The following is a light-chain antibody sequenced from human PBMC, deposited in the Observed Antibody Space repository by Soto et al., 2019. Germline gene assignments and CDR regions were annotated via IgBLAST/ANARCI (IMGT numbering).Light chain of an antibody. V-gene: IGKV1-5*03. CDR1: QSINSW. CDR3: QQYKSYPWT. CDR2: KAA. J-gene: IGKJ1*01. Sequence: DIQMTQSPSTLSASVGERVTITCRASQSINSWLAWLQQKPGKAPKLLLYKAASFERGVPSRFSSSGSGTEFNLTISSLQPDDFAAYNCQQYKSYPWTFGQGNKVEIK.